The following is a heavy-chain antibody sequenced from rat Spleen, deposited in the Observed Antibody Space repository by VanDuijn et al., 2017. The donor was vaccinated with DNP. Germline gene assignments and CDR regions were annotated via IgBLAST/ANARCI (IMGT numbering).Heavy chain of an antibody. J-gene: IGHJ3*01. V-gene: IGHV5-27*01. CDR1: GFTFTNFY. Sequence: EVQLVESGGGLVQPGGSLKLSCAASGFTFTNFYMAWVRQPPKKGLEWVATISTSGTRTYYPDSVKGRFTISRDKAKETQILQTDSLRSEDTATYYCTTDYYSSGYWGQGTLVTVSS. CDR2: ISTSGTRT. CDR3: TTDYYSSGY. D-gene: IGHD1-2*01.